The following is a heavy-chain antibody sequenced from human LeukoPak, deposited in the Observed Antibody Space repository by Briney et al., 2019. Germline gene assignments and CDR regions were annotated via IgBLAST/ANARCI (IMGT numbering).Heavy chain of an antibody. D-gene: IGHD5-24*01. CDR2: VNLQGST. CDR1: GGSITSTNY. V-gene: IGHV4-4*02. J-gene: IGHJ4*02. Sequence: SGTLSLTCGVSGGSITSTNYWTWVRQPPGKGLEWIGEVNLQGSTNYNPSLKSRVAISVDKSENHISLKLTSVTAADTAVYYCAGTDGYNYGPFDYWDQRTLVTVSS. CDR3: AGTDGYNYGPFDY.